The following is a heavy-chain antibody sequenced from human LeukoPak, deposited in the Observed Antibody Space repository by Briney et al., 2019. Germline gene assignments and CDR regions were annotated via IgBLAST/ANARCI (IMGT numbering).Heavy chain of an antibody. CDR1: GGTFSSYT. CDR2: IIPILGIA. Sequence: SVKVSCKASGGTFSSYTISWVRQAPGQGLEWMGRIIPILGIANYAQKFQGRVTITADKSTSTAYMELSSPRSEDTAVYYCAEPHYYDSSGYRGAFDIWGQGTMVTVSS. J-gene: IGHJ3*02. D-gene: IGHD3-22*01. V-gene: IGHV1-69*02. CDR3: AEPHYYDSSGYRGAFDI.